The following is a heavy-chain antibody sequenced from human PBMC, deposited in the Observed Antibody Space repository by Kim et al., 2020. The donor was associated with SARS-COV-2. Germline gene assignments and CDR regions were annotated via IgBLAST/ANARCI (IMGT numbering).Heavy chain of an antibody. CDR1: GFTFRSYG. Sequence: GGSLRLSCAASGFTFRSYGMHWVRQAPGKGLEWVAVISYDGSNKYYADSVKGRFTISRDNSKNTLYLQMNSLRNEDTAVYYCASQSGYSDYDLRELDYWG. D-gene: IGHD5-12*01. CDR3: ASQSGYSDYDLRELDY. J-gene: IGHJ4*01. V-gene: IGHV3-30*03. CDR2: ISYDGSNK.